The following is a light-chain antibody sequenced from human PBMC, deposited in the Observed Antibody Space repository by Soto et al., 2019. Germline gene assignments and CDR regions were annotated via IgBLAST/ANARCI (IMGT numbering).Light chain of an antibody. CDR2: DVT. J-gene: IGLJ3*02. CDR3: GSYSASSFPNWV. CDR1: SSDIGGYDY. V-gene: IGLV2-14*01. Sequence: QSVLTQPASVSGSPGQSITISCTGTSSDIGGYDYVSWYQQHPGKAPKLLIFDVTNRPSGVSDRFSGSQSGNTASLTISGLQAEDEADYYCGSYSASSFPNWVFGGGTKLTVL.